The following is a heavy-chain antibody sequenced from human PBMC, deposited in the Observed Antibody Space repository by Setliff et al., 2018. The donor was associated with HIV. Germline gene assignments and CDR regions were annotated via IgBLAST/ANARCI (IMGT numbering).Heavy chain of an antibody. CDR1: GGSFSGYY. J-gene: IGHJ6*02. Sequence: SETLSLTCAVYGGSFSGYYWSWIRQPPGKGLEWIGEINHSGSTNYNPSLKSRVTISVDTSKNQFSLKLSSVTAADTAVYYCARDRGYYGSGSYGMDVWGQGTTVTVSS. V-gene: IGHV4-34*01. CDR3: ARDRGYYGSGSYGMDV. D-gene: IGHD3-10*01. CDR2: INHSGST.